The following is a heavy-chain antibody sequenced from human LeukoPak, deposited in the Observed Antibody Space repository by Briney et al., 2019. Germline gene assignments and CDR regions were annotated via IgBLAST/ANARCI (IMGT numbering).Heavy chain of an antibody. J-gene: IGHJ4*02. Sequence: GGSLRLSCAASGFTFSSYAMTWVRQAPGKGLEWVSGISGSGGSTYYADSVKGRFTISRDNSKNTLYLQMNSLRAEDTAVYYCAKGPITIFEVPKFDSWGQGTLVTVSS. CDR1: GFTFSSYA. D-gene: IGHD3-3*01. V-gene: IGHV3-23*01. CDR3: AKGPITIFEVPKFDS. CDR2: ISGSGGST.